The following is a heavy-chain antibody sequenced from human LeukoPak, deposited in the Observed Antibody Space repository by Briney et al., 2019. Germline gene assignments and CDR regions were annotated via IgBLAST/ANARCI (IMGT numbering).Heavy chain of an antibody. CDR2: IIPILGIA. CDR3: ARDYEGWFDP. CDR1: GGTFSSYA. J-gene: IGHJ5*02. D-gene: IGHD5-12*01. V-gene: IGHV1-69*04. Sequence: GASVTVSCTASGGTFSSYAIRWVRQAPGQGLEWMGRIIPILGIANYAQKFQGRVTITADKSTSTAYMELSSLRSEDTAVYYCARDYEGWFDPWGQGPWSPSPQ.